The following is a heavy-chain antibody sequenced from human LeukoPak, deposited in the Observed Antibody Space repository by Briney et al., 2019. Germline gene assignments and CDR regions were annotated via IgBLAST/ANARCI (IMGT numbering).Heavy chain of an antibody. CDR3: ARAYYYDSSGYYYEGRGYYYYMDV. J-gene: IGHJ6*03. CDR2: IYHSGST. CDR1: GYSISSGYY. Sequence: SETLSLTCTVSGYSISSGYYWGWIRQPPGKGLEWIGSIYHSGSTYYNPSLKSRVTISVDTSKNQCSLKLSSVTAADTAVYYCARAYYYDSSGYYYEGRGYYYYMDVWGKGTTVTVSS. D-gene: IGHD3-22*01. V-gene: IGHV4-38-2*02.